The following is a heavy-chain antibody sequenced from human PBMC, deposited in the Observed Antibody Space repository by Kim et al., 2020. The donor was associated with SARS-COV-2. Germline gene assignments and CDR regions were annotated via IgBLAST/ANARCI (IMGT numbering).Heavy chain of an antibody. V-gene: IGHV4-39*01. Sequence: SETLSLTCTVSGGSISSSSYYWGWIRQPPGKGLEWIGSIYYSGSTYYNPSLKSRVTISVDTSKNQFSLKLSSVTAADTAVYYCARQEDDILTGLFDPWAREPWSPSPQ. D-gene: IGHD3-9*01. CDR3: ARQEDDILTGLFDP. CDR2: IYYSGST. CDR1: GGSISSSSYY. J-gene: IGHJ5*02.